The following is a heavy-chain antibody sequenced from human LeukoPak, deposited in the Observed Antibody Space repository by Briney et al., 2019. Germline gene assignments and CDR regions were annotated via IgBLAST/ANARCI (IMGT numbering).Heavy chain of an antibody. CDR1: GYTFISYG. V-gene: IGHV7-4-1*02. J-gene: IGHJ4*02. D-gene: IGHD3-22*01. CDR2: INTNTGNP. Sequence: ASVKVSCKASGYTFISYGISWVRQAPGQGLEWMGWINTNTGNPTYAQGFTGRFVFSLDTSVSTAYLQISSLKAEDTAVYYCARGGGYYDSSVDFDYWGQGTLVTVSS. CDR3: ARGGGYYDSSVDFDY.